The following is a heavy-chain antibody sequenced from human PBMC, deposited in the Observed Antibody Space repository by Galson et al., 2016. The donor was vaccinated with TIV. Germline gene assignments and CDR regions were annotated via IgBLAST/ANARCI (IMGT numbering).Heavy chain of an antibody. D-gene: IGHD4-17*01. CDR3: ARDLDSTVTAPFDY. Sequence: SVKVSCKASGGTFISYTLSWVRQAPGQGLEWMGWVYPNSGGAILAPKFEGRVTMTRDTSIRTAYMELSRLKSDDTAVYYCARDLDSTVTAPFDYWGQGTLVTISS. V-gene: IGHV1-2*02. J-gene: IGHJ4*02. CDR2: VYPNSGGA. CDR1: GGTFISYT.